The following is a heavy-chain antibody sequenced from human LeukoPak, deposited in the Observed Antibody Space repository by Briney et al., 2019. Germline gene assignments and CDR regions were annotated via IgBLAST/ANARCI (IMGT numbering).Heavy chain of an antibody. V-gene: IGHV4-34*01. D-gene: IGHD3-10*01. J-gene: IGHJ4*02. CDR1: GGSFSGYY. CDR2: INHSGST. CDR3: ARGPYYYGSGSYP. Sequence: PSETLSLTCAVYGGSFSGYYWSWTRQPAGKGLEWIGEINHSGSTNYSPSLKSRVTISVDTSKNQFSLKLSSVTAADTAVYYCARGPYYYGSGSYPWGQGTLVTVS.